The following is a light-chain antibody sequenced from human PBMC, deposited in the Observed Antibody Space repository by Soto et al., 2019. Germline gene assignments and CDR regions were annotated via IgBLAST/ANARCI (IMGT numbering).Light chain of an antibody. CDR1: SSDIGAYNF. V-gene: IGLV2-14*03. J-gene: IGLJ2*01. CDR3: TSWTTSTTMI. Sequence: QSALTRPASVSGSPGQSITISCTGTSSDIGAYNFVSWYQQHPGKAPKLMLYDVNIRPSGVSNRFPGSKSGNTASLTISGLQAEDEADYYCTSWTTSTTMIFGGGTKVTVL. CDR2: DVN.